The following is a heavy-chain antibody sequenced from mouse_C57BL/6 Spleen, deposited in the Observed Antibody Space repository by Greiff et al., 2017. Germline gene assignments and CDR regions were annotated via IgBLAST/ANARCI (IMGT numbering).Heavy chain of an antibody. CDR1: GYTFTSYW. V-gene: IGHV1-55*01. Sequence: QVQLQQPGAELVKPGASVKMSCKASGYTFTSYWITWVKQRPGQGLEWIGDISPGSGSTNYNEKFKSKATLTVDTSSSTAYMQLSSLTSEDSAVYYGARSGHRGGGAMDYWGQGTSVTVSS. D-gene: IGHD3-1*01. CDR2: ISPGSGST. CDR3: ARSGHRGGGAMDY. J-gene: IGHJ4*01.